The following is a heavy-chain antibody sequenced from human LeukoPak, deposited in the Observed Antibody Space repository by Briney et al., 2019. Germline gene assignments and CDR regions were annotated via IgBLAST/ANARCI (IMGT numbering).Heavy chain of an antibody. CDR2: ISASNGDT. CDR3: ARAPNWGLAYYFDY. J-gene: IGHJ4*02. D-gene: IGHD7-27*01. Sequence: ASVKVSCKASGYTFTNYGISWVRQAPGQGLEWMGWISASNGDTNYAEKLQGRVTMTTDTSTSTAYMELRSLRSDDTAVYYCARAPNWGLAYYFDYWGQGTLVTVSS. V-gene: IGHV1-18*01. CDR1: GYTFTNYG.